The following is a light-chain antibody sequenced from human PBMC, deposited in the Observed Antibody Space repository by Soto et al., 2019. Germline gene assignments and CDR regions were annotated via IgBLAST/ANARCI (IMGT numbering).Light chain of an antibody. CDR2: GAS. CDR3: QQYGSSPVYT. Sequence: EIVLTQSPGTLSLSPGERATLSCRASPSVSSSYLAWYQQKPGQAPRLLIYGASSRATGIPDRFSGSGSGTDVTLTVSRLEPEDFAVYYCQQYGSSPVYTFGQGTKLEIK. J-gene: IGKJ2*01. CDR1: PSVSSSY. V-gene: IGKV3-20*01.